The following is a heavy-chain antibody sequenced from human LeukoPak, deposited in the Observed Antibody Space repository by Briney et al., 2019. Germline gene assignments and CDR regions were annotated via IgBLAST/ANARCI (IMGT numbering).Heavy chain of an antibody. J-gene: IGHJ4*02. CDR3: ARGPPYYYDTSGYYYGY. D-gene: IGHD3-22*01. CDR1: GYTITGYY. V-gene: IGHV1-2*02. CDR2: INPISGST. Sequence: ASVNDSCLAPGYTITGYYMDWVRQLPGQGFVWMGWINPISGSTNYAERFQGRVTMTRDTSISTAYMEPRRLRADDTAVYYCARGPPYYYDTSGYYYGYWGQGTLVTVSS.